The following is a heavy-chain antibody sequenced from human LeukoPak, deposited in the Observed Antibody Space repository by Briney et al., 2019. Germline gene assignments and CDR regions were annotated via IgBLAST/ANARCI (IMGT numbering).Heavy chain of an antibody. J-gene: IGHJ6*03. CDR3: ARGRRLIVVGHYYYYMDV. Sequence: SETLSLTCAVYGGSFSGYYWSWIRQPPGKGLEWIGEINHSGSTNYNPSLKSRVTISVDTSKNQFSLKLSSVTAADTAVYYCARGRRLIVVGHYYYYMDVWGKGTTVTVS. D-gene: IGHD3-22*01. V-gene: IGHV4-34*01. CDR2: INHSGST. CDR1: GGSFSGYY.